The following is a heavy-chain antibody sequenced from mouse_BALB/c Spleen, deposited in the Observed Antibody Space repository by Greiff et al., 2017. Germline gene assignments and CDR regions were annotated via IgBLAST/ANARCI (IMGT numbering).Heavy chain of an antibody. J-gene: IGHJ3*01. CDR3: ARQYGNYLAWFAY. V-gene: IGHV5-6-5*01. CDR2: ISSGGST. D-gene: IGHD2-10*02. CDR1: GFTFSSYD. Sequence: EVKVEESGGGLVKPGGSLKLSCAASGFTFSSYDMSWVRQTPEKRLEWVASISSGGSTYYPDSVKGRFTISRDNARNILYLQMSSLRSEDTAMYYCARQYGNYLAWFAYWGQGTLVTVSA.